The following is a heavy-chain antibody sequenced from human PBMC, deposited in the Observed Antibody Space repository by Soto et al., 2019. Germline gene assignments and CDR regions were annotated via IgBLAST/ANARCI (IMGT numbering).Heavy chain of an antibody. CDR3: AREPRGRAPYGSGSGGMDI. D-gene: IGHD3-10*01. CDR1: GGTFSSYA. V-gene: IGHV1-69*13. CDR2: IIPIFGTA. Sequence: ASVKVSCKASGGTFSSYAISWVRQAPGQGLEWMGGIIPIFGTANYAQKFQGRVTITADESTGTAYMELSSRRSEDTAVYYCAREPRGRAPYGSGSGGMDIWGQGTMVTVSS. J-gene: IGHJ3*02.